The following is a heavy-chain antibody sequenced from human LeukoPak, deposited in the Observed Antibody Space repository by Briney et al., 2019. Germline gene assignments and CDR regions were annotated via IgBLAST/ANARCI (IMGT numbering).Heavy chain of an antibody. CDR1: GGTFSSYA. Sequence: SVKVSCKASGGTFSSYAISWVRQAPGQGLEWMGRIIPILCIANYAQKFQGRVTITADKSTSTAYMELSSLRSEDTAVYYCASFTPELDWLLTSYSDNWFDPWGQGTLVTVSS. D-gene: IGHD3-9*01. J-gene: IGHJ5*02. V-gene: IGHV1-69*04. CDR2: IIPILCIA. CDR3: ASFTPELDWLLTSYSDNWFDP.